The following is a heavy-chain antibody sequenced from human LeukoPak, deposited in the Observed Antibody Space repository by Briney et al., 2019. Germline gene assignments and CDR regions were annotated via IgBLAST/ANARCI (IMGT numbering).Heavy chain of an antibody. V-gene: IGHV3-53*01. Sequence: GGSLRLSCAASGFTVSSNYTSWVRQAPGKGLEWVSVIYSGGSTYCADSVKGRFTISRDNSKNTLYLQMNSLRAEDTAVYYCTRDQPYGDYYDYWGQGTLVTVSS. CDR3: TRDQPYGDYYDY. CDR1: GFTVSSNY. J-gene: IGHJ4*02. CDR2: IYSGGST. D-gene: IGHD4-17*01.